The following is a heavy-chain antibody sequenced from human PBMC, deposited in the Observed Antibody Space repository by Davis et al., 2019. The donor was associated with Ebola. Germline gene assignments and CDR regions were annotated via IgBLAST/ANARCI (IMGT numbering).Heavy chain of an antibody. V-gene: IGHV5-10-1*01. CDR2: IDPSDSYT. J-gene: IGHJ6*02. CDR3: ARRLVPAATHYYYYGMDV. Sequence: PGGSLRLSCKGSGSSFTSYWIGWVRQMPGKGLEWMGRIDPSDSYTNYSPSFQGHVTISADKSISTAYLQWSSLKASDTAMYYCARRLVPAATHYYYYGMDVWGQGTTVTVSS. D-gene: IGHD2-2*01. CDR1: GSSFTSYW.